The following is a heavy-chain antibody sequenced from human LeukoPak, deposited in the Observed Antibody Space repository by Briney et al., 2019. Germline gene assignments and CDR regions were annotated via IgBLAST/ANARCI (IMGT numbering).Heavy chain of an antibody. CDR1: GFTFRQYS. D-gene: IGHD3-10*01. Sequence: GGSLRLSCAASGFTFRQYSMSWVRQAPGKGLEWVSGISGSGDDTYYTDSVKGRFTISRDNSNNTMYLQMNNLRSEDTAVYFCVRDYYGSGTYQGNYYYGMDVWGHGTTVTVSS. CDR3: VRDYYGSGTYQGNYYYGMDV. CDR2: ISGSGDDT. J-gene: IGHJ6*02. V-gene: IGHV3-23*01.